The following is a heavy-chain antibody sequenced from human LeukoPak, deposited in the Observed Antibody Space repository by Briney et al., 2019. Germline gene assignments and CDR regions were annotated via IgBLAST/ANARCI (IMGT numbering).Heavy chain of an antibody. CDR3: ARGPASGSPNWYFDL. D-gene: IGHD6-13*01. CDR1: GGSVSSGSYY. V-gene: IGHV4-61*01. J-gene: IGHJ2*01. Sequence: PSETLSLTCSVSGGSVSSGSYYWSWIRQPPGKGLEWIAYMYYSGSTNHNPSLKSRITLSVDTSKNQFSLKLSSVTAADTAVYHCARGPASGSPNWYFDLWGRGTLVTVSS. CDR2: MYYSGST.